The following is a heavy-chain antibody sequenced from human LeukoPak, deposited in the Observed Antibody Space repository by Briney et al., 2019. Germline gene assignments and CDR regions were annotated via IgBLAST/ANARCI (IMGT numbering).Heavy chain of an antibody. V-gene: IGHV3-43*02. J-gene: IGHJ5*02. CDR3: AKDVSGGLPSGWFDP. CDR2: ISGDGGST. D-gene: IGHD6-19*01. CDR1: GFTFDDYA. Sequence: PGGSMRLSCAASGFTFDDYAMHWVRQAPGKGLEWVSLISGDGGSTYYADSVKGRFTISRDNSKNSLYLQMSSLRTEDTAWYYCAKDVSGGLPSGWFDPWGEGTLVTVSS.